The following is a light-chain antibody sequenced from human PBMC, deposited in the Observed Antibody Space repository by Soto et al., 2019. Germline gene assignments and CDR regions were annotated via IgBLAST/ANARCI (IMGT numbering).Light chain of an antibody. CDR3: HQTHSPPLT. CDR1: QSISSN. Sequence: DIQMTQSPSSLSASIGDRVTITCRASQSISSNLNWYQQKPGKAPKALIYAASTLQSGVPSRFSASGSGTDFSLTINGLQPEDFVTYFCHQTHSPPLTFGGGTRVEIK. CDR2: AAS. J-gene: IGKJ4*01. V-gene: IGKV1-39*01.